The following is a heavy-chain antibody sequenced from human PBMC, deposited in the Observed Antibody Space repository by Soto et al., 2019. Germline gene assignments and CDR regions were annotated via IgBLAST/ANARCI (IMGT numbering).Heavy chain of an antibody. CDR3: AKDRQYDSGVYYPAD. D-gene: IGHD3-22*01. V-gene: IGHV3-23*01. CDR1: GFTFSTYA. Sequence: PGGSLRLSCAASGFTFSTYAMSWVRQAPGKGLEWVSAIRGSGVSTYYADSVKGRFTISRDNSKNTLYLQMNSLGAEDTAVYYCAKDRQYDSGVYYPADWGQGTLVTVSS. CDR2: IRGSGVST. J-gene: IGHJ4*02.